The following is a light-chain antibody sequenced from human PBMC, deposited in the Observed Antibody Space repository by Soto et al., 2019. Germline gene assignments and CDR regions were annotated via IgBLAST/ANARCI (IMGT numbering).Light chain of an antibody. CDR2: DVT. Sequence: QSVLTQPASVSGSPGQSITISCTGTSSDVGDYNYVSWYQQHPGKAPKLMIYDVTNRPSGISDRLSGSKSGNTAFLTISGLQAEDEADYYCSSFTSSNTYVFGSGTKLTVL. J-gene: IGLJ1*01. CDR3: SSFTSSNTYV. V-gene: IGLV2-14*03. CDR1: SSDVGDYNY.